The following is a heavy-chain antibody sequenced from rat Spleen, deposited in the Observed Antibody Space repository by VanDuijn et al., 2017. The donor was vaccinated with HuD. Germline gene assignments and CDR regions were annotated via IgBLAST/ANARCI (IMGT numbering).Heavy chain of an antibody. V-gene: IGHV3-3*01. CDR3: AWGTYGGYSPFDY. J-gene: IGHJ2*01. Sequence: EVQLQESGPGLVKPSQSLSLTCSVTGYSITSSYRWNWIRKFPGNKLEWMGYINSAGSTNYNPSLKSRISITRDTSKNQFFLQVNSVTTEDTATYYCAWGTYGGYSPFDYWGQGVMVTVSS. D-gene: IGHD1-11*01. CDR1: GYSITSSYR. CDR2: INSAGST.